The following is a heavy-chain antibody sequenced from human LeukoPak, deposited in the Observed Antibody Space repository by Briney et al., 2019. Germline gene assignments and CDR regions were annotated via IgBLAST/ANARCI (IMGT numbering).Heavy chain of an antibody. D-gene: IGHD5-12*01. CDR1: GFTFSDYY. J-gene: IGHJ4*02. V-gene: IGHV3-11*04. CDR3: ARGLSGYDLKTNFDY. CDR2: ISSSGSTI. Sequence: GGSLRLSCAASGFTFSDYYMTWLRQAPGKGLEWFSYISSSGSTIYYADSVKGRFTISRDNAKNSLYLQMHSLRAEDTAVYYCARGLSGYDLKTNFDYWGQGTLVTVSS.